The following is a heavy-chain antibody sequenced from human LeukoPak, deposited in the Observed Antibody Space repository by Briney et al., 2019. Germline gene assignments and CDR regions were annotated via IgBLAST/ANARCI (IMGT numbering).Heavy chain of an antibody. D-gene: IGHD5-18*01. CDR1: GFTVSSNY. J-gene: IGHJ4*02. CDR2: IYSGGST. CDR3: AGGIQLWLPFDY. V-gene: IGHV3-53*01. Sequence: GGSLRLSCAASGFTVSSNYMSWVRQAPGKGLEWVSVIYSGGSTYYADSVKGRFTISRDNSKNTLYLQMNSLRVEDTAVYYCAGGIQLWLPFDYWGQGTLVTVSS.